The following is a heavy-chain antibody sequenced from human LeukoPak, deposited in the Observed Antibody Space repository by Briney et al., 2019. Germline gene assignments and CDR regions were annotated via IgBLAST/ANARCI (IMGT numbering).Heavy chain of an antibody. Sequence: GGSLRLSCAASGFTFSSYAMSWVRQAPGKGLEWVSAISGSGGSTYYADSVKGRFTISRDNSKNTLYLQMNSLRAEDTAVYYCAKDLVEMATNWARGAFEIWGQGTMVTVSS. V-gene: IGHV3-23*01. CDR2: ISGSGGST. CDR3: AKDLVEMATNWARGAFEI. CDR1: GFTFSSYA. J-gene: IGHJ3*02. D-gene: IGHD5-24*01.